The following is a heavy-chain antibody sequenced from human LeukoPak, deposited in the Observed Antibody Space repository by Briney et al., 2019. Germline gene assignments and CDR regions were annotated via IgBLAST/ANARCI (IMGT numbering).Heavy chain of an antibody. CDR1: GGSFSGYY. V-gene: IGHV3-23*01. D-gene: IGHD1-26*01. Sequence: ETLSLPCAVYGGSFSGYYWSWVRQAPGKGLEWVSAISGSGGSTYYADSVKGRFTISRDNSKNTRYLQMNSLRAEDTAVYYCAKEVGARGNNWFDPWGQGTLDTVSS. J-gene: IGHJ5*02. CDR2: ISGSGGST. CDR3: AKEVGARGNNWFDP.